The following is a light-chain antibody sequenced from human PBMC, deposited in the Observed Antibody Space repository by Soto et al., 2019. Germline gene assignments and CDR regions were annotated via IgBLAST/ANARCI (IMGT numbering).Light chain of an antibody. J-gene: IGKJ2*01. CDR2: GAS. CDR1: QSVSSSY. V-gene: IGKV3-20*01. Sequence: EIVLTQSPGTLSLSPGERATLSCRASQSVSSSYLAWYQQKPGQAPRLLIYGASGRATGIPDRFSGSGSGTGSTLTSSRREPEDYAVYSCQQYGSAHPAYTFGQGTKLEIK. CDR3: QQYGSAHPAYT.